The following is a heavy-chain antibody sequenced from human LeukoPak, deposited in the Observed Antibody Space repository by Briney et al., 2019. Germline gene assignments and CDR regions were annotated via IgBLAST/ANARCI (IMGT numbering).Heavy chain of an antibody. CDR3: ARGLWFGELGDY. D-gene: IGHD3-10*01. Sequence: GGSLRLSCAASGFTFSSYSMNWVRQAPGKGLEWVSSISSSSSYIYYADSVKGRFTISRDNAKNSLYLQMNSLRAEDTAVYYCARGLWFGELGDYWGQGTLVTVSS. CDR1: GFTFSSYS. J-gene: IGHJ4*02. V-gene: IGHV3-21*01. CDR2: ISSSSSYI.